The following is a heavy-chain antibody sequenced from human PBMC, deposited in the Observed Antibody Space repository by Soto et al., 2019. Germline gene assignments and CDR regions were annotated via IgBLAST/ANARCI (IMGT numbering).Heavy chain of an antibody. Sequence: GGSLRLSCTASGITLSRDWMTWVRQAPGRGLEWVASIKPDGSGEYYLDSVKGRFTISRDNTKNSLYLQMNSLTVEDAAVYYCTKDRVPDGIYSFDYWGQGALVTVSS. CDR2: IKPDGSGE. V-gene: IGHV3-7*03. J-gene: IGHJ4*02. CDR3: TKDRVPDGIYSFDY. D-gene: IGHD2-15*01. CDR1: GITLSRDW.